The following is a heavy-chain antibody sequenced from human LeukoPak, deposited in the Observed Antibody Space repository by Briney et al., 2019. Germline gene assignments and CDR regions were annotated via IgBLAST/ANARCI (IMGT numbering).Heavy chain of an antibody. V-gene: IGHV1-18*01. CDR1: GYTFTSYG. Sequence: ASVKVSCKASGYTFTSYGISWVRQAPGQGLEWMGWISAYNGNTNYAQKLQGRVTMTTDTSTSTAYMELSSLRSDDTAVYYCASFSPLIVQTTNRRFSLLRENAFDIWGQGTMVTVSS. CDR3: ASFSPLIVQTTNRRFSLLRENAFDI. D-gene: IGHD2-8*01. J-gene: IGHJ3*02. CDR2: ISAYNGNT.